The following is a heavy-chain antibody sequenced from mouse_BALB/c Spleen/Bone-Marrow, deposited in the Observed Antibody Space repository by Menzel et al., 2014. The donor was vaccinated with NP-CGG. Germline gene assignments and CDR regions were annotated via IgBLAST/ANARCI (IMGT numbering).Heavy chain of an antibody. D-gene: IGHD4-1*01. CDR3: ARDMGGIPFDS. J-gene: IGHJ2*01. V-gene: IGHV7-3*02. CDR1: GFTFTDYY. Sequence: EVKVVESGGGLVQPGGSLRLSCATSGFTFTDYYMNWVRQPPGKALEWLGFIRNKAYGYTTEYSASVKGRFTVSRDNSQSILYLQMNTLRAEDSATYYCARDMGGIPFDSWGQGTTLTVSS. CDR2: IRNKAYGYTT.